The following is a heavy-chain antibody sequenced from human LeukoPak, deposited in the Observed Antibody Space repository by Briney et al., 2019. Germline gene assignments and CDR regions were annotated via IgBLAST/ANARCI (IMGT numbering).Heavy chain of an antibody. V-gene: IGHV3-43*02. CDR1: GFTFDEYA. CDR3: AKDLSSLFNSFNI. D-gene: IGHD2/OR15-2a*01. Sequence: GGSLRLSCAASGFTFDEYAMHWVRQAPGKGLEWVSLISADGTRTFNVDSVKGRFTVSRDNNKNSLYLQMNNLRTEDTALYYCAKDLSSLFNSFNIWGQGTLVTVSS. CDR2: ISADGTRT. J-gene: IGHJ3*02.